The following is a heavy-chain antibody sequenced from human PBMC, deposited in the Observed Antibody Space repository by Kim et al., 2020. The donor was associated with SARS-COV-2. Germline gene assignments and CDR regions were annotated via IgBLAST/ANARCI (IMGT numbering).Heavy chain of an antibody. CDR2: INPSGGST. CDR3: ARDPGVGSSGYYYDAFDI. J-gene: IGHJ3*02. Sequence: ASVKVSCKASGYTFTSYYMHWVRQAPGQGLEWMGIINPSGGSTSYAQKFQGRVTMTRDTSTSTVYMELSSLRSEDTAVYYCARDPGVGSSGYYYDAFDIWGQGTMVTVSS. V-gene: IGHV1-46*01. CDR1: GYTFTSYY. D-gene: IGHD3-22*01.